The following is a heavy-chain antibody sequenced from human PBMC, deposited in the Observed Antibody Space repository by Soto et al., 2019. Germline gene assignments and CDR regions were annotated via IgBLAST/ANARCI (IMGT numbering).Heavy chain of an antibody. V-gene: IGHV1-46*01. CDR1: GYTFTSYY. CDR2: INPSGGST. CDR3: ARDGQAPYYSYAMDV. Sequence: ASVKVSCKASGYTFTSYYMHWVRQAPGQGLEWMGIINPSGGSTSYAQKFQGRVTMTRDTSTSTVHMELRSLRSDDTAVYYCARDGQAPYYSYAMDVWCPGTAVTLSS. J-gene: IGHJ6*02.